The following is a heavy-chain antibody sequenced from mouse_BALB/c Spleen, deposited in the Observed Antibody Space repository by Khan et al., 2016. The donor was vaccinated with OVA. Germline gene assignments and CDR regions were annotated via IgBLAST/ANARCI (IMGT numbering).Heavy chain of an antibody. CDR1: GFSLITYG. CDR3: ARNSYRYYCTY. CDR2: IWSGGST. V-gene: IGHV2-4-1*01. Sequence: QVQLKQAGPGLVQPSQSLSITCTVSGFSLITYGVHWVRQSPGKGLEWLGVIWSGGSTDYNAAFISRLSISKDNSKSQVFFKMNSLQADDTAIYYFARNSYRYYCTYWGRGTLVTVSA. J-gene: IGHJ3*01. D-gene: IGHD2-12*01.